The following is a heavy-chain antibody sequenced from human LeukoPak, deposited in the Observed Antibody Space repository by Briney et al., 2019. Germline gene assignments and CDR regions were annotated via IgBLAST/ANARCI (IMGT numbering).Heavy chain of an antibody. J-gene: IGHJ4*02. CDR1: GFTFGSYA. CDR2: ISYDGSNK. D-gene: IGHD1-26*01. CDR3: ARDSSGSYHFDY. V-gene: IGHV3-30*04. Sequence: GGSLRLSCAASGFTFGSYAMHWVRQAPGKGLEWEAVISYDGSNKYYADSVKGRFTISRDNSKNTLYLQMNSLTAEDTAVYYCARDSSGSYHFDYWGQGTLVTVSS.